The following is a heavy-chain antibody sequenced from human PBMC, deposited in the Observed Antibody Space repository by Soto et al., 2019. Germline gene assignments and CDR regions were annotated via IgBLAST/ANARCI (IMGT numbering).Heavy chain of an antibody. CDR2: TFYRSQWLY. J-gene: IGHJ4*02. CDR1: GDSVSTNSAT. Sequence: QTLSLTCAISGDSVSTNSATWDWIRQSPSRGLDWLGRTFYRSQWLYDYAVSVKGRITINPDTSKNQFSLQLSSVTPDDTAVYYCARENTMVRGVINPLDYWGQGTLVTVSS. CDR3: ARENTMVRGVINPLDY. D-gene: IGHD3-10*01. V-gene: IGHV6-1*01.